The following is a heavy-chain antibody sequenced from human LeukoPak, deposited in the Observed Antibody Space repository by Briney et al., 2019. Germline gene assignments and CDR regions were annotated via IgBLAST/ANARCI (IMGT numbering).Heavy chain of an antibody. CDR1: GFTFSSYA. CDR3: AKDLRIVVVPAARSYNWFDP. CDR2: ISGSGGST. D-gene: IGHD2-2*01. Sequence: EGSLRLSCAASGFTFSSYAMSWVRQAPGKGLEWVSAISGSGGSTYYADSVKGRFTISRDNSKNTLYLQMNSLRAEDTAVYYCAKDLRIVVVPAARSYNWFDPWGQGTLVTVSS. V-gene: IGHV3-23*01. J-gene: IGHJ5*02.